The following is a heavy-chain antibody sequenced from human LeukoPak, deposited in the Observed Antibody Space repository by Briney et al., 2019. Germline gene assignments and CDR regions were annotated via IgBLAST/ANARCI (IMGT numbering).Heavy chain of an antibody. D-gene: IGHD3-16*02. CDR2: ISGNNGNT. CDR1: GFTLKTYG. J-gene: IGHJ4*02. CDR3: ARDGGITSGGVVVSPTFDH. V-gene: IGHV1-18*01. Sequence: ASVKVSCKASGFTLKTYGISWVRQAQGEGLEWMGWISGNNGNTNYAPRFLGRVTLTRDTSTDTVYMELGSLTSDDTAVYYCARDGGITSGGVVVSPTFDHWGQGTLISVSS.